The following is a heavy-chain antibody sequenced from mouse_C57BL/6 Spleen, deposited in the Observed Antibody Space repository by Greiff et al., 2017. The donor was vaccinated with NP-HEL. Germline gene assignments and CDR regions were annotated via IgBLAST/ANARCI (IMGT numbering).Heavy chain of an antibody. Sequence: QVQLKESGPGLVQPSQSLSITRTVSGFSLTSYGVHWVRQPPGKGLEWLGVIWSGGSTDYNAAFISRLSISKDNSKSQVFFKMNSLQADDTAIYYCAKTPYYSKDNYAMDYWGQGTSVTVSS. J-gene: IGHJ4*01. CDR3: AKTPYYSKDNYAMDY. CDR2: IWSGGST. V-gene: IGHV2-4*01. CDR1: GFSLTSYG. D-gene: IGHD2-5*01.